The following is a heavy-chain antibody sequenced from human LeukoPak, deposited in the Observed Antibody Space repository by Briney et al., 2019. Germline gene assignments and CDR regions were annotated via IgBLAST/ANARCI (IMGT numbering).Heavy chain of an antibody. V-gene: IGHV3-30*18. CDR3: AKELSSSSWYHSSYDY. CDR2: ISYDGSNK. J-gene: IGHJ4*02. CDR1: GFTFSSYG. D-gene: IGHD6-13*01. Sequence: PGGSLRLSCAASGFTFSSYGMHWVRQAPGKGLEWVAVISYDGSNKYYADSVKGRFTISRDNSKNTLYLQMNSLRAEDTAVYYCAKELSSSSWYHSSYDYWGQGTLVTVSS.